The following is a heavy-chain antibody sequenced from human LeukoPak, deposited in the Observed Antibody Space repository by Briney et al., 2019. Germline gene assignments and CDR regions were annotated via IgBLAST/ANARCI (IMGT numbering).Heavy chain of an antibody. J-gene: IGHJ4*02. D-gene: IGHD2-2*01. CDR3: ARAPTVLVGYCSSSSCQADY. CDR1: GYTFTSYY. Sequence: ASVKVSCKASGYTFTSYYMHWVRQAPGQGLEWMGIINPSGGSTSYAQKFQGRVTMTRDTSTSTVYMELNSLRSEDTAVYYCARAPTVLVGYCSSSSCQADYWGQGTLVTVSS. V-gene: IGHV1-46*01. CDR2: INPSGGST.